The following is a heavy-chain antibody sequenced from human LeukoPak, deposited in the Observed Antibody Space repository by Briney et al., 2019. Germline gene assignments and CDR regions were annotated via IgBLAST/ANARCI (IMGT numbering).Heavy chain of an antibody. J-gene: IGHJ4*01. CDR3: ASGDYGAGSPVMRY. Sequence: SETLSLTCTVSGGSVTRGAYSWTWIRQPVGKGLEWIGRIYTSGDTKYNPSLKSRDTISVGASNNQFSLKLTSVTAADTAVYYCASGDYGAGSPVMRYWGHGTLVIVSS. V-gene: IGHV4-61*02. CDR2: IYTSGDT. CDR1: GGSVTRGAYS. D-gene: IGHD3-10*01.